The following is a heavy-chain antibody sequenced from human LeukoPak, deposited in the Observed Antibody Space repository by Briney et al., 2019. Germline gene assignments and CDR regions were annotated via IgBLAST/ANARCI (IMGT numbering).Heavy chain of an antibody. CDR2: ISGDGRDT. D-gene: IGHD3-22*01. Sequence: QSGGSLRLSCAASGFSFSSFGMSWVRQAPGRGLQWVSSISGDGRDTFYADSVKGRFTISRDNSKNTLYLHMNRLRAEDTAVYYCAKDPNRYDSSIYYCAYWGQGTLVTVSS. CDR3: AKDPNRYDSSIYYCAY. J-gene: IGHJ4*02. V-gene: IGHV3-23*01. CDR1: GFSFSSFG.